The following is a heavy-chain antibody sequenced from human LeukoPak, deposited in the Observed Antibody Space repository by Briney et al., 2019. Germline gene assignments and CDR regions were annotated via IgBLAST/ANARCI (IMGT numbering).Heavy chain of an antibody. D-gene: IGHD2-8*01. CDR1: GGSISSSSYY. Sequence: KSSETLSLTCTVSGGSISSSSYYWGWIRQPLGKGLEWIGSIYYSGSTYYNPSLKSRVTISVDTSKNQFSLKLSSVTAADTAVYYCATSMRGLFQHWGQGTLVTVSS. CDR3: ATSMRGLFQH. CDR2: IYYSGST. V-gene: IGHV4-39*07. J-gene: IGHJ1*01.